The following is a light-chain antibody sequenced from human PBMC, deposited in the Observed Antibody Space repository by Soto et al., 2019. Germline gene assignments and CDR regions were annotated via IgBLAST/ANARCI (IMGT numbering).Light chain of an antibody. CDR3: SSYTSSSIYV. V-gene: IGLV2-14*01. Sequence: SVLTQPASVSGSPGHSVTISCNGTSSDVGGYNYVSWYQQHPGKAPKLMIYDVSNRPSGVSNRFSGFKSGNTASLTISGLQAEDEADYYCSSYTSSSIYVFGTGTKVTVL. CDR2: DVS. J-gene: IGLJ1*01. CDR1: SSDVGGYNY.